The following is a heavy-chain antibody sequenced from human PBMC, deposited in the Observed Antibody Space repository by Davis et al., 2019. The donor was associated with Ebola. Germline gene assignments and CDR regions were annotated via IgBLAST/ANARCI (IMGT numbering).Heavy chain of an antibody. CDR3: ARLQEGLGLDY. D-gene: IGHD3-16*01. V-gene: IGHV3-69-1*01. Sequence: AGSLTLSCAVSGVFFSSYFMSWVRRAPGKGLEWVSTLGLSADTYYADSVKGRFTISRDNAKNSLYLQMNSLRAEDTAVYYCARLQEGLGLDYWGQGTLVTVSS. J-gene: IGHJ4*02. CDR1: GVFFSSYF. CDR2: LGLSADT.